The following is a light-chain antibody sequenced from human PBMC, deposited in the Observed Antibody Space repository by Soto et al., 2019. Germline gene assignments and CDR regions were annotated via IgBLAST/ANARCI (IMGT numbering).Light chain of an antibody. CDR3: SSYTSSSTLE. CDR2: EVS. CDR1: SSDVGGYNY. Sequence: QSALTQPASVSGSPGQSITISCTGTSSDVGGYNYVSWYQQQPGKAPKLMIYEVSNRPSGVSNRFSGSKSGKTASLTISGLQAEDEADYYCSSYTSSSTLEFGGGTKLTVL. J-gene: IGLJ2*01. V-gene: IGLV2-14*01.